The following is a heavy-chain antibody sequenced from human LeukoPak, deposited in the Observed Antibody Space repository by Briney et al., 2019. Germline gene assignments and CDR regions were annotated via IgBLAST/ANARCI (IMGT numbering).Heavy chain of an antibody. J-gene: IGHJ4*02. CDR1: GGSISNFY. Sequence: SETLSLTCSVSGGSISNFYWSWIRQPPGKGLEWIGRFQSSGTTNYNPSLKSRITISIDTSKNQFSLKLSSVTAADTAVYYCARVIKGYYGSGSYIDYWGQGTLVTVSS. D-gene: IGHD3-10*01. V-gene: IGHV4-4*08. CDR2: FQSSGTT. CDR3: ARVIKGYYGSGSYIDY.